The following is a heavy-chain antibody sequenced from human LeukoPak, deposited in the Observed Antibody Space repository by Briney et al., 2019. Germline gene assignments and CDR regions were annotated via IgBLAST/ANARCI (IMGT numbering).Heavy chain of an antibody. D-gene: IGHD6-6*01. CDR3: AREGSSSRLDAFDI. J-gene: IGHJ3*02. V-gene: IGHV4-30-4*08. CDR1: GGSISSGDYY. Sequence: SQTLSLTCTVSGGSISSGDYYWSWIRQPPGKGLEWIGYIYYSGSTYYNPSLKSRVTISVDTSKNQFSLKLSSVTAADTAVYYCAREGSSSRLDAFDIWGQGTMITVSS. CDR2: IYYSGST.